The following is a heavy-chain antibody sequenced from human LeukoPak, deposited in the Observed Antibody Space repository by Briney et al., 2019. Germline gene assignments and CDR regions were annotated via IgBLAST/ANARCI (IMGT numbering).Heavy chain of an antibody. CDR2: ISAYNGNT. J-gene: IGHJ4*02. V-gene: IGHV1-18*01. D-gene: IGHD6-13*01. CDR3: ARDPPHLKQQLVSDY. CDR1: GYTFTSYG. Sequence: ASVKVSCKASGYTFTSYGISWVRQAPGQGLEWMGWISAYNGNTNYAQKLQGRVTMTTDTSTSTAYMELRSLRSDDTAVYYCARDPPHLKQQLVSDYWGQGTLVTVSS.